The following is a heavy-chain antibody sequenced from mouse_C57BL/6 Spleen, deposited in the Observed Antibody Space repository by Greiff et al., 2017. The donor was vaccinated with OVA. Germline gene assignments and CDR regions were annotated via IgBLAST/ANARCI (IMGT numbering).Heavy chain of an antibody. J-gene: IGHJ4*01. V-gene: IGHV1-55*01. CDR3: ARSGYGDGRGYYAMDY. CDR2: IYPGSGST. CDR1: GYTFTSYW. D-gene: IGHD2-13*01. Sequence: QVQLQQPGAELVKPGASVKMSCKASGYTFTSYWITWVKQRPGQGLEWIGDIYPGSGSTNYNEKFKSKATLTVDTSSSTAYMQLSSLTSEDSAVYYCARSGYGDGRGYYAMDYWGQGTSVTVSS.